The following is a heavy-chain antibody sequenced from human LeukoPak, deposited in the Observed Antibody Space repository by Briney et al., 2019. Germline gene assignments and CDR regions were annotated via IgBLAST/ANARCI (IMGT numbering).Heavy chain of an antibody. J-gene: IGHJ6*02. CDR1: GFTFSSYS. V-gene: IGHV3-21*01. Sequence: GGSLRLSCAASGFTFSSYSMNWVRQAPGKGLEWVSSISSSSSYIYYADSVKGRFTISRDNAKNSLYLQMHSLRAEDTAVYYCARDRGEAYGEDYYYYGMDVWGQGTTVTVSS. D-gene: IGHD4-17*01. CDR2: ISSSSSYI. CDR3: ARDRGEAYGEDYYYYGMDV.